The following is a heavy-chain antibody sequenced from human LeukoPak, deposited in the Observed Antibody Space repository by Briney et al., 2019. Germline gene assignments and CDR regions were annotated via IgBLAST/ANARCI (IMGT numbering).Heavy chain of an antibody. J-gene: IGHJ4*02. D-gene: IGHD1-26*01. CDR2: IWYDGSNK. V-gene: IGHV3-33*08. CDR1: GFTFSSYA. CDR3: ARDGRYSGSYYADY. Sequence: GGSLRLSCAASGFTFSSYAMHWVRQAPGKGLEWVAVIWYDGSNKYYADSVKGRFTISRDNSKNTLYLQMNSLRAEDTAVYYCARDGRYSGSYYADYWGQGTLVTVSS.